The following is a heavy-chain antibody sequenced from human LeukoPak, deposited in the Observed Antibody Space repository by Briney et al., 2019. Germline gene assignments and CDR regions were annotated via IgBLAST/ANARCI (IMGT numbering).Heavy chain of an antibody. CDR1: GFNFINAW. V-gene: IGHV3-15*01. CDR3: TTDPGDYADF. D-gene: IGHD4-17*01. J-gene: IGHJ4*02. CDR2: IKNKADGETT. Sequence: GGSLRLSCAASGFNFINAWMSWVREAPGKGLEWVGRIKNKADGETTVYAAPVKGRFTISRDDSRNTLYLQMNSLTAGDTAVYYRTTDPGDYADFWGQGALVTVSS.